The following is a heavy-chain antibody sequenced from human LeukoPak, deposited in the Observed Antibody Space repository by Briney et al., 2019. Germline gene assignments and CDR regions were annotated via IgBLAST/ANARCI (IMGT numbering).Heavy chain of an antibody. J-gene: IGHJ6*03. Sequence: SVKVSCKASGYTFTSYGISWVRQAPGQGLEWMGGIIPIFGTANYAQKFQGRVTITADKSTSTAYMELSSLRSEDTAVYYCARGEGHSSSWYYYYYYMDVWGKGTTVTVSS. CDR1: GYTFTSYG. CDR2: IIPIFGTA. CDR3: ARGEGHSSSWYYYYYYMDV. D-gene: IGHD6-13*01. V-gene: IGHV1-69*06.